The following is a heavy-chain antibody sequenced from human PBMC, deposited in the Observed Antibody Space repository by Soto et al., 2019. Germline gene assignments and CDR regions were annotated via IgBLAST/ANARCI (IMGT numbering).Heavy chain of an antibody. Sequence: EVQLLESGGGLVQPGGSLRLSCAASGFTFSSYAMTWFRQAPGKGLEWGSTISGSAGSTYYADSVKGRFTISRDNSKNTLYLQMNSLRADDTAIYDCAKDSYSSLFGYFALWGRGTLVTVSS. CDR3: AKDSYSSLFGYFAL. CDR2: ISGSAGST. D-gene: IGHD6-19*01. V-gene: IGHV3-23*01. CDR1: GFTFSSYA. J-gene: IGHJ2*01.